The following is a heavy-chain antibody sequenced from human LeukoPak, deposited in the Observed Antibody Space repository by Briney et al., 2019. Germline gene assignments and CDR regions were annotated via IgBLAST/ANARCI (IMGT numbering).Heavy chain of an antibody. CDR3: ARGGGLDV. Sequence: GGSLRLSCTASGFTFKDYAMYWVRQAPGKGLEWVSGISWNSGTTDYADSVKGRFTISRDNAKNSLYLQMSNLRAEDTAVYFCARGGGLDVWGQGATVTVSS. CDR2: ISWNSGTT. D-gene: IGHD3-16*01. CDR1: GFTFKDYA. V-gene: IGHV3-9*01. J-gene: IGHJ6*02.